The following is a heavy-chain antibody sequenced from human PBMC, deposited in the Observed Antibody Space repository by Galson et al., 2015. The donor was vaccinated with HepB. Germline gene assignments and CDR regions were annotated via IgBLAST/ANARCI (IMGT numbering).Heavy chain of an antibody. D-gene: IGHD4-23*01. V-gene: IGHV1-18*01. J-gene: IGHJ5*02. CDR1: GHTFSTYS. Sequence: SVKVSCKASGHTFSTYSITWVRQAPGHGLEWMGWISPYNRDTTYTRKFQGRVTMTTDTFTSTAYMELRSLRSDDTAVYYCARGAFVAVVSGTQNNWFDPWGQGTLVTVSS. CDR3: ARGAFVAVVSGTQNNWFDP. CDR2: ISPYNRDT.